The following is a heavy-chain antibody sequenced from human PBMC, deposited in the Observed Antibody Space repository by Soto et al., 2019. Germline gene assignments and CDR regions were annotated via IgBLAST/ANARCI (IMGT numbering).Heavy chain of an antibody. J-gene: IGHJ4*02. Sequence: ASVKVSCKASGYTFTSCFIHWVRQAPGQGLEWMGIINPSDGTTTYTQKFQGRVTMTSDTSTSTVYMELSSLRSDDTAVYYCARAGPGIAVAGTLDFDYWGQGTLVTVSS. D-gene: IGHD6-19*01. CDR1: GYTFTSCF. V-gene: IGHV1-46*01. CDR2: INPSDGTT. CDR3: ARAGPGIAVAGTLDFDY.